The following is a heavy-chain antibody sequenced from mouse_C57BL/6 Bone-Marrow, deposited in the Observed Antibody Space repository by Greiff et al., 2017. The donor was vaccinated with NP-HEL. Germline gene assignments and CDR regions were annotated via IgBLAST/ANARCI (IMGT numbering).Heavy chain of an antibody. CDR3: AKRGNLDY. J-gene: IGHJ2*01. V-gene: IGHV1-69*01. CDR2: IDPSDSYT. D-gene: IGHD2-1*01. Sequence: QVQLQQPGAELVMPGASVKLSCKASGYTFTSYWMHWVKQRPGQGLEWIGEIDPSDSYTNYNQKFKGKSTLTVDKSSSTADMQLSSLTSEDSAVYYCAKRGNLDYWGQGTTLTVSS. CDR1: GYTFTSYW.